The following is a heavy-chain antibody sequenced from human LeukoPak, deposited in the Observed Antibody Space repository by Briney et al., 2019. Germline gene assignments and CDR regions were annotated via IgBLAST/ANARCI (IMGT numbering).Heavy chain of an antibody. CDR2: IWYDGSNK. J-gene: IGHJ4*02. V-gene: IGHV3-33*01. CDR3: AVLWGAGNFDY. D-gene: IGHD1-26*01. CDR1: GFTFSSYG. Sequence: GRSLRLSCAASGFTFSSYGMHWVRQAPGKGLEWVAVIWYDGSNKYYADSVKGRFTISRDNSKNTLYLQMNSLRAEDTAVYYCAVLWGAGNFDYWGQGTLVTVSS.